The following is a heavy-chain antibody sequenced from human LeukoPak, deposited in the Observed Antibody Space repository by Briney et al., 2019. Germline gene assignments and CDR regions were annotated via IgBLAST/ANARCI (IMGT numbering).Heavy chain of an antibody. Sequence: NPSETLSLTCIVSGDSISSYYWSWIRQPPGKGLEGIGYISYSGSTNYNPSLKSRVTISVDTSKNQFSLNLTSVTAADTAMYYCARWSLHSSGWYFDYWGQGTLVTVSS. CDR3: ARWSLHSSGWYFDY. D-gene: IGHD6-19*01. J-gene: IGHJ4*02. CDR2: ISYSGST. V-gene: IGHV4-59*01. CDR1: GDSISSYY.